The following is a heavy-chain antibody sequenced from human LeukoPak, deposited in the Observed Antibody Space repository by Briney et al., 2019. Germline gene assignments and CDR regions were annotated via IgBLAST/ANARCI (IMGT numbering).Heavy chain of an antibody. D-gene: IGHD3-3*01. J-gene: IGHJ3*02. Sequence: SETLSLTCAVYGGSFSGYYWSWIRQPPGKGLEWIGEINHSGSTNYNPSLKSRVTISVDTSKNRFSLKLSSVTAADTAVYYCARGLYYDFWSGYSTAFDIWGQGTMVTVSS. V-gene: IGHV4-34*01. CDR3: ARGLYYDFWSGYSTAFDI. CDR2: INHSGST. CDR1: GGSFSGYY.